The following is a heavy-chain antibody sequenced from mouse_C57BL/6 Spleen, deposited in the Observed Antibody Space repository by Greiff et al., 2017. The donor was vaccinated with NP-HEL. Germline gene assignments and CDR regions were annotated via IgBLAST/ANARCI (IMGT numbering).Heavy chain of an antibody. CDR2: INPNNGGT. CDR3: ASELGVDWYFDV. V-gene: IGHV1-22*01. D-gene: IGHD4-1*01. J-gene: IGHJ1*03. Sequence: VQLKQSGPELVKPGASVKMSCKASGYTFTDYNMHWVKQSHGKSLEWIGYINPNNGGTSYNQKFKGKATLTVNKSSSTAYMELRSLTSEDSAVYYCASELGVDWYFDVWGTGTTVTVSS. CDR1: GYTFTDYN.